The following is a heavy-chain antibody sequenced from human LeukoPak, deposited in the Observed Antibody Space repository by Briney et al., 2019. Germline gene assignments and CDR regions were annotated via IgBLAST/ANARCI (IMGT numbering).Heavy chain of an antibody. J-gene: IGHJ4*02. V-gene: IGHV4-4*07. CDR3: ARERVYSGYDIDY. CDR2: IYTSGST. D-gene: IGHD5-12*01. CDR1: GGSFSSYY. Sequence: PSETLSLTCAVYGGSFSSYYWSWIRQPAGKGLEWIGRIYTSGSTNYNPSLKSRVTMSVDTSKNQFSLKLSSVTAADTAVYYCARERVYSGYDIDYWGQGTLVTVSS.